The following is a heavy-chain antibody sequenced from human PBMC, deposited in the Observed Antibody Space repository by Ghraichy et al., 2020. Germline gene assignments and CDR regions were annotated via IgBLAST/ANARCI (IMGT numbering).Heavy chain of an antibody. CDR1: GVSISTTNYY. CDR2: INYTGST. Sequence: ETLSLTCTVSGVSISTTNYYWGWIRQAPGKGLEWIATINYTGSTYYSPSLRSRVTISVDTSKNQFSLRVTSVTAADTAVYYCARGILDDFWSGYPYGMDVWGQGTTVTVSS. CDR3: ARGILDDFWSGYPYGMDV. D-gene: IGHD3-3*01. V-gene: IGHV4-39*01. J-gene: IGHJ6*02.